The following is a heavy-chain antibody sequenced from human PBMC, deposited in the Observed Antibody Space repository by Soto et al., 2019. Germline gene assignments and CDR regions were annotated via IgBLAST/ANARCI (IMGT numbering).Heavy chain of an antibody. V-gene: IGHV1-69*12. D-gene: IGHD1-26*01. Sequence: QVQLVQSGAEVKKPGSSVKVSCKASGGTFSSYAISWVRQAPGQGLEWMGGIIPIFGTANYAQKFQGRVTITADESTSTAYMELSSLRSEDTAVYYCARDRQVGAITSVDYWGQGTLVTVSS. CDR1: GGTFSSYA. J-gene: IGHJ4*02. CDR3: ARDRQVGAITSVDY. CDR2: IIPIFGTA.